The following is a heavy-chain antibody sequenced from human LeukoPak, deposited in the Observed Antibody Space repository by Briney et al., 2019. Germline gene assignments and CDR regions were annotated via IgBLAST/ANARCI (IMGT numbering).Heavy chain of an antibody. J-gene: IGHJ4*02. CDR2: MNPNSGNT. V-gene: IGHV1-8*01. CDR3: ARETGYSGYEPLDY. Sequence: ASVKVSCKASGYTFTSYDINWVRQATGQGLEWMGWMNPNSGNTGYAQKFQGRVTMTRNTSISTAYMELSSLRSEDTAVYYCARETGYSGYEPLDYWGQGTLVTVSS. CDR1: GYTFTSYD. D-gene: IGHD5-12*01.